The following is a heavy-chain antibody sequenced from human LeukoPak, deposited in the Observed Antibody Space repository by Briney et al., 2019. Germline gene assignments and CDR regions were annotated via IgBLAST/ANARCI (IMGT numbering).Heavy chain of an antibody. CDR1: GGSISDTNW. CDR3: AREGGPYRPLDY. Sequence: PSGTLSLTCAVSGGSISDTNWWTWVRHPPGKGLEWIGEINLQGSTNYNPSLKSRVAISVDKSENHISLKLTSVTAADTAVYYCAREGGPYRPLDYSGQGTLVTVSS. V-gene: IGHV4-4*02. CDR2: INLQGST. J-gene: IGHJ4*02.